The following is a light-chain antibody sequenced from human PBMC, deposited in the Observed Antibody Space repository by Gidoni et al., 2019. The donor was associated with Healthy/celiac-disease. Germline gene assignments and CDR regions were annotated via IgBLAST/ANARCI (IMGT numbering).Light chain of an antibody. CDR3: QQRSNWSYT. CDR2: DAS. V-gene: IGKV3-11*01. J-gene: IGKJ2*01. CDR1: QSVSSY. Sequence: DIVLTQSPATLSLSPGERATLSSRASQSVSSYLAWYQQKPGQAPRLLIYDASNRATGIPARFSGSGSGTDFTLTISSLEPEDFAVYYCQQRSNWSYTFGQGTKLEIK.